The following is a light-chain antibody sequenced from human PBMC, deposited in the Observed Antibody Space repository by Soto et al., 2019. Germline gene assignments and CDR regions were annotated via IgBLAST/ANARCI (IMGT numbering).Light chain of an antibody. CDR1: QSLVYSDGNTF. CDR2: KVS. Sequence: DVVMTQSPLSLPVTPGQPSSISCSSSQSLVYSDGNTFLSWFQQRPGQSPRRLIYKVSNRDSGVPDIFSGSGSGTDFTLKISRVEAEDVGVYYCMQGTHWPWTFGQGTKVDIK. J-gene: IGKJ1*01. V-gene: IGKV2-30*01. CDR3: MQGTHWPWT.